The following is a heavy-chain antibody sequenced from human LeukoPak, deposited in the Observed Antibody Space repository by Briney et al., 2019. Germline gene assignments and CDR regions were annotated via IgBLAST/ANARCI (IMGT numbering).Heavy chain of an antibody. D-gene: IGHD3-22*01. CDR1: GFTFSSYA. Sequence: QPGGSLRLSCAASGFTFSSYAMTWVRQAPGKGLGWVSNITGSGGYTYYADSVKGRFTISRDNSKNTLFLRMNSLRAEDTAVYFCAKQSLYDSSGHFHYWGQGTLVTVSS. V-gene: IGHV3-23*01. CDR3: AKQSLYDSSGHFHY. J-gene: IGHJ4*02. CDR2: ITGSGGYT.